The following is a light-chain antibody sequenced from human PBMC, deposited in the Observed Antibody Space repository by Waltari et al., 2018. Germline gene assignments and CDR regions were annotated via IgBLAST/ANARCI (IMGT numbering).Light chain of an antibody. J-gene: IGKJ3*01. Sequence: EIVMTQSPATLSVSPGERATLSCRASQSVSSNLAWYQQKPGQAPRLLIYGASTRATNIPARFSGSGSGTEFTLIISSLQSEDFAVYFCQQRSNWPRFTFGPGTKVDIK. CDR2: GAS. CDR1: QSVSSN. CDR3: QQRSNWPRFT. V-gene: IGKV3-15*01.